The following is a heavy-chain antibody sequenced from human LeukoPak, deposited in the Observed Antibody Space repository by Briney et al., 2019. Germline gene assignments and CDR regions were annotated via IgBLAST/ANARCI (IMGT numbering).Heavy chain of an antibody. CDR1: GYTFTGYY. Sequence: ASVKVSCKASGYTFTGYYMHWVRQAPGQGLEWMGWMNPNSGGTNYAQKFQGWVTMTRDTSISTAYMELSRLGSDDTAVYYCARDPGLLWFGEPSLPFDYWGQGTLVTVSS. V-gene: IGHV1-2*04. CDR2: MNPNSGGT. J-gene: IGHJ4*02. CDR3: ARDPGLLWFGEPSLPFDY. D-gene: IGHD3-10*01.